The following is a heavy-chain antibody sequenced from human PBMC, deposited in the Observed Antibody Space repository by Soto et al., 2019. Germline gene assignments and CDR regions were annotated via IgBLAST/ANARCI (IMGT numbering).Heavy chain of an antibody. CDR3: ARCIAAAGTPFDY. Sequence: QVQLVQSGAEVKKPGSSVKVSCKASGGTFSSYTISWVRQAPGQGLEWMGRIIPILGIANYAQKFQGRVTLTADKSTSTAYMELSSLRSEDTAVYYCARCIAAAGTPFDYWGQGTLVTVSS. CDR2: IIPILGIA. D-gene: IGHD6-13*01. V-gene: IGHV1-69*02. J-gene: IGHJ4*02. CDR1: GGTFSSYT.